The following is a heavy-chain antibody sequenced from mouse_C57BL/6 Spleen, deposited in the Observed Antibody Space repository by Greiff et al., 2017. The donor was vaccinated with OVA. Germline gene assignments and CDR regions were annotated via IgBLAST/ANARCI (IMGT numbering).Heavy chain of an antibody. Sequence: VKLMESGAELARPGASVKLSCKASGYTFTSYGISWVKQRTGQGLEWIGEIYPRSGNTYYNEKFKGKATLTADKSSSTAYMELRSLTSEDSAVYFCARSDSDGYLGYAMDYWGQGTSVTVSS. CDR2: IYPRSGNT. V-gene: IGHV1-81*01. D-gene: IGHD2-3*01. CDR3: ARSDSDGYLGYAMDY. CDR1: GYTFTSYG. J-gene: IGHJ4*01.